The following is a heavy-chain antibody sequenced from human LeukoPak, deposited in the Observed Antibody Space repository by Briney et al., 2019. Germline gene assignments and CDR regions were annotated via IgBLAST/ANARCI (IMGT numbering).Heavy chain of an antibody. Sequence: PGGSLRLSCAASGFTVSSNYMNWVRQAPGKGLEWVSVIYSDGSTYYADSVKGRFTISRDNSKNTLYLQMNNLRAEDTAVYYCARDWFADYWGQGTLVAVSS. J-gene: IGHJ4*02. CDR1: GFTVSSNY. D-gene: IGHD3-10*01. CDR3: ARDWFADY. CDR2: IYSDGST. V-gene: IGHV3-53*01.